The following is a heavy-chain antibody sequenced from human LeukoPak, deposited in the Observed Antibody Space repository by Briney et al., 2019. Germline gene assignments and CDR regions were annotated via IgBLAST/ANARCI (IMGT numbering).Heavy chain of an antibody. V-gene: IGHV4-38-2*01. CDR2: SYHSGST. CDR1: GYSISSGYY. J-gene: IGHJ6*03. CDR3: ARRSVTAAANYYYHYMDV. Sequence: TSETLSLTCAVSGYSISSGYYWGWIRQPPGKGLEGIGSSYHSGSTYYNPPLKSRVTISVDTSKYQFSLKLSSVTAADAAVYVCARRSVTAAANYYYHYMDVWGKGTTVTVSS. D-gene: IGHD6-13*01.